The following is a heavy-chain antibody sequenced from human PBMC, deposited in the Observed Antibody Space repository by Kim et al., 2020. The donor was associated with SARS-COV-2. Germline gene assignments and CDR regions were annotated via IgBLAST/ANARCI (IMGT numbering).Heavy chain of an antibody. V-gene: IGHV3-73*01. Sequence: GVSLRLSCAAAGSRFSDSEIHWVRQAPGKGLEWVGLIGSKTDNHATSYAASVKGRFILSRDDAKKTVYLQMNSLEVEDTAVYYCRRPTTVAPHW. D-gene: IGHD4-17*01. CDR1: GSRFSDSE. CDR3: RRPTTVAPH. CDR2: IGSKTDNHAT. J-gene: IGHJ1*01.